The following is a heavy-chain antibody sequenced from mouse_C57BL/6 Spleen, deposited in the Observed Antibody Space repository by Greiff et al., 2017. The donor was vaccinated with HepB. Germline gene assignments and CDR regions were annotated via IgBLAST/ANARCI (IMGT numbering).Heavy chain of an antibody. CDR2: INPNSGST. CDR1: GYTFTSYW. CDR3: ARGDYYGSSPRAWCAY. D-gene: IGHD1-1*01. Sequence: QVQLQQPGAELVKPGASVKLSCKASGYTFTSYWMHWVKQRPGQGLEWIGMINPNSGSTKYNEKFKSKATLTVDKSSSTAYMQLSSLTSEDSAVDYCARGDYYGSSPRAWCAYWGQGTRVTVSA. V-gene: IGHV1-64*01. J-gene: IGHJ3*01.